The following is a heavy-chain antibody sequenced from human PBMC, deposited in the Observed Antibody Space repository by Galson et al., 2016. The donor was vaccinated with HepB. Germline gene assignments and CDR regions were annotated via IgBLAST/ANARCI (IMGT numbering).Heavy chain of an antibody. CDR1: GFSLSTTGVG. Sequence: GFSLSTTGVGVGWMRQPPGKTLEWLAHIYWDGDERYSPSLKSRLTITKDTSRNRVVLTMTNMDPVDTATYYCVHIVHSGSYYYFAYWGQGTLVTVSS. CDR2: IYWDGDE. D-gene: IGHD1-26*01. V-gene: IGHV2-5*02. J-gene: IGHJ4*02. CDR3: VHIVHSGSYYYFAY.